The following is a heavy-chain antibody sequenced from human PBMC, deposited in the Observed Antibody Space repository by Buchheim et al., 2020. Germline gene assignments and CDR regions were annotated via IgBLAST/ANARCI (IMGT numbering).Heavy chain of an antibody. Sequence: EVQLVESGGGLVQPGGSLRLSCPASGFTFSKFGMHWVRQAPGKGLVWVSRINPDGRTTSYADSVKGRFTLSRDNAKNTLSPQMNSLRAEDTAVYYCARGYSYGFFDYWGQGTL. CDR3: ARGYSYGFFDY. V-gene: IGHV3-74*01. CDR2: INPDGRTT. D-gene: IGHD5-18*01. J-gene: IGHJ4*02. CDR1: GFTFSKFG.